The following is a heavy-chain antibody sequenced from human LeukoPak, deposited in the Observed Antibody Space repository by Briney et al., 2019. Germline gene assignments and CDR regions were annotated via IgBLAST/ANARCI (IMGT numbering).Heavy chain of an antibody. D-gene: IGHD2-15*01. J-gene: IGHJ4*02. CDR1: GFTFSVYT. CDR3: ASFVYCSGGTCDLDYFVY. V-gene: IGHV3-21*01. Sequence: GGSLRLSCAASGFTFSVYTMNWVLQAPGKGLEWVSSISSSSYYIYYADSVKGGFTNSRDNAKNSLYLHINSLRAEDTAVYYWASFVYCSGGTCDLDYFVYWGQGTLVTVSS. CDR2: ISSSSYYI.